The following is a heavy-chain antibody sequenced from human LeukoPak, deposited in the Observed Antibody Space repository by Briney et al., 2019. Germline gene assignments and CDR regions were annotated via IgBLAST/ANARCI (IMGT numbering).Heavy chain of an antibody. CDR2: TSAYNGNT. J-gene: IGHJ5*02. Sequence: GASVKVSCKASGYTFTSYGISWVRQAPGQGLEWMGWTSAYNGNTNYAQKLQGRVTMATDTSTSTAYMELRSLRSDDTAVYYCARDLVVPAAIVAKLAGNWFDPWGQGTLVTVSS. CDR3: ARDLVVPAAIVAKLAGNWFDP. D-gene: IGHD2-2*02. CDR1: GYTFTSYG. V-gene: IGHV1-18*01.